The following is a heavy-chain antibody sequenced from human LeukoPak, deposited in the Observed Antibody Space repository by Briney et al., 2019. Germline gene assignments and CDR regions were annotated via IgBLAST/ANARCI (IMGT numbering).Heavy chain of an antibody. CDR1: GGSFSGYY. CDR2: INHSGST. J-gene: IGHJ4*02. Sequence: SETLSLTCAVYGGSFSGYYWSWIRQPPGKGLEWIGEINHSGSTNYNPSLKSRVTISVDTSKNQFSLKLSSVTAADTAVYYCARGRTRKVIVVVVAATKHFDYWGQGTLVTVSS. D-gene: IGHD2-15*01. CDR3: ARGRTRKVIVVVVAATKHFDY. V-gene: IGHV4-34*01.